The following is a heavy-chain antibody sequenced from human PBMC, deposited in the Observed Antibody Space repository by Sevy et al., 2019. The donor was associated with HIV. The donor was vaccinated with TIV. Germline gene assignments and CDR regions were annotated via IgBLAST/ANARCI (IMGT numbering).Heavy chain of an antibody. D-gene: IGHD2-21*01. Sequence: SVKVSCKASGYTFSGYYMHWVRQAPGQGLEWMGWINPNSGVTNYAQKFQGRVTMTRDTSISTTYMELSRLRSDDTAMYYCARPNVLGGDCYDYWGQGTLVTVSS. CDR2: INPNSGVT. CDR1: GYTFSGYY. J-gene: IGHJ4*02. V-gene: IGHV1-2*02. CDR3: ARPNVLGGDCYDY.